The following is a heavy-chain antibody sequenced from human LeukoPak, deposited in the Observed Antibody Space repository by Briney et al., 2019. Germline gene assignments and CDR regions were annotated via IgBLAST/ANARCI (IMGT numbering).Heavy chain of an antibody. CDR3: ARPNYDDISGRLYNWFDP. Sequence: PGGSLRLSCAASGFTFSSNAMHWVRQAPGKGLEWVAVISSDGSNIYYADSVQGRFTISRDNAKNTLYLQMNSLRVEDTAVYYCARPNYDDISGRLYNWFDPWGQGTLVTVSS. CDR2: ISSDGSNI. D-gene: IGHD4-23*01. V-gene: IGHV3-30*03. CDR1: GFTFSSNA. J-gene: IGHJ5*02.